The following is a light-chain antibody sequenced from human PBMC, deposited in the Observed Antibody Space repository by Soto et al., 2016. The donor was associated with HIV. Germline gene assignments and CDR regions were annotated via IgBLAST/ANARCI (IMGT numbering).Light chain of an antibody. J-gene: IGLJ3*02. Sequence: SYELTQPPSVSVSPGQTASITCSGDKLGDKYACWYQQKPGQSPVLVIYQDSKRPSGIPERFSGSSSGNTATLTISGTQAMDEADYYCQAWDSSTGVFGGGTKLTV. CDR2: QDS. V-gene: IGLV3-1*01. CDR3: QAWDSSTGV. CDR1: KLGDKY.